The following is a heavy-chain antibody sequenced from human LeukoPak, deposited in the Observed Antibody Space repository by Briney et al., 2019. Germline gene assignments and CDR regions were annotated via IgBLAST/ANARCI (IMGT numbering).Heavy chain of an antibody. V-gene: IGHV4-39*07. CDR2: IYYSGST. J-gene: IGHJ4*02. CDR3: ARVVRQTSIAVAGSRFDY. D-gene: IGHD6-19*01. CDR1: GGSISSSSYY. Sequence: PSETLSLTCTVSGGSISSSSYYWGWIRQPPGKGLEWIGSIYYSGSTYYNPSLKSRVTISVDTSKNQFSLKLSSVTAADTAVYYCARVVRQTSIAVAGSRFDYWGQGTLVTVSS.